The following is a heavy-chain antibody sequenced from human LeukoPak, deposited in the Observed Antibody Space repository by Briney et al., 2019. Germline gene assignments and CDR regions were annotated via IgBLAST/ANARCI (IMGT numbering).Heavy chain of an antibody. D-gene: IGHD3-3*01. J-gene: IGHJ2*01. V-gene: IGHV3-23*01. CDR3: VKVESISIFGVAPRYFDL. Sequence: GGSLRLSCAASGFTFGSYAMSWVRQAPGKGLEWVSAISGSDGRTHYADSVKGRFNISRDNAKKSLYLQMNSLRVDDTAFYYCVKVESISIFGVAPRYFDLWGRGTLVTVSS. CDR2: ISGSDGRT. CDR1: GFTFGSYA.